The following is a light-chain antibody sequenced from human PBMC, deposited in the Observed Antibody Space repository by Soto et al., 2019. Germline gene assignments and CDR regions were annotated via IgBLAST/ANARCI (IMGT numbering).Light chain of an antibody. CDR2: KAS. V-gene: IGKV1-5*03. CDR1: QTISSW. Sequence: DIQMTQSPSTLSGSVGDRVTITCRASQTISSWLAWYQQKPGKAPKLLIYKASTLKSGVPSRFSGSGSGTDFTLTISSLQPEDFATYYCQQSYDTPITFGQGTRLEIK. CDR3: QQSYDTPIT. J-gene: IGKJ5*01.